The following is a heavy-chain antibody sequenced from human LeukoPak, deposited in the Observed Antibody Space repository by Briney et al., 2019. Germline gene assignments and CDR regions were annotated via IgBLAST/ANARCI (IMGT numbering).Heavy chain of an antibody. CDR3: ARERCSSTSCYPWFDP. D-gene: IGHD2-2*01. V-gene: IGHV4-59*01. CDR2: IYYSGST. Sequence: SETLSLTCTVSGGSISSYYWSWIRQPPGKGLEWIGYIYYSGSTNYNPSLKSRVTISVDTSKNQFSLKLSSVTAADTALYYCARERCSSTSCYPWFDPWGQGTLVTVSS. CDR1: GGSISSYY. J-gene: IGHJ5*02.